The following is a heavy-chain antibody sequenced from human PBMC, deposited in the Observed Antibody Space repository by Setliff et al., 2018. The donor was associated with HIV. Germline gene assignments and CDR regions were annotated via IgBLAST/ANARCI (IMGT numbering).Heavy chain of an antibody. CDR3: ARATYYNSWSGLDV. D-gene: IGHD3-3*01. CDR2: INPESGGA. J-gene: IGHJ4*02. Sequence: ASVKVSCKASGFTFSGYYIHWVRQAPGRGPEWMGWINPESGGANYAQEFQGRVTMTSDTSTITAYMGLSGLKSDDMAVYYCARATYYNSWSGLDVWGQGTLVTVSS. CDR1: GFTFSGYY. V-gene: IGHV1-2*02.